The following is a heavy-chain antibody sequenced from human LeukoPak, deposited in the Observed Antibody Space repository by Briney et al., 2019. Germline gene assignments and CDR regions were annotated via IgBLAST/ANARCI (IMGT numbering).Heavy chain of an antibody. D-gene: IGHD6-13*01. V-gene: IGHV3-74*01. J-gene: IGHJ4*02. CDR1: GFTFSSYW. CDR2: INSDGSST. CDR3: ARQEQSFRISSYFDY. Sequence: GGSLRLSCAASGFTFSSYWMHWVRQAPGKGLVWVSRINSDGSSTSYADSVKGRFTISRDNAKNTLYQQMNSLRAEDTAVYYCARQEQSFRISSYFDYWGQGTLVTVSS.